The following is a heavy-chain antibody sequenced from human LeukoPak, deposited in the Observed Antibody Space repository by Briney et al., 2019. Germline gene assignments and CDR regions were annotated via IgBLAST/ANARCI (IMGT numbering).Heavy chain of an antibody. Sequence: GGSLRLSCAASGFTLSSSEMDWVRQAPGKGLEWVSYISRSGSTIFYADSVKGRFTISRDNAKNSVSLQMNSLRAEDTAVYFCARPTWTNYMDVWGKGTAVTISS. CDR3: ARPTWTNYMDV. D-gene: IGHD3/OR15-3a*01. CDR2: ISRSGSTI. V-gene: IGHV3-48*03. CDR1: GFTLSSSE. J-gene: IGHJ6*03.